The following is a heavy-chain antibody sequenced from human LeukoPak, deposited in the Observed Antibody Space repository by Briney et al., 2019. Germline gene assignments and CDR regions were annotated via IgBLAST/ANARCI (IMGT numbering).Heavy chain of an antibody. Sequence: ASVKVSCKASGGTFSSYAISWVRQATGQGLEWMGGIIPIFGTANYAQKFQGRVTITADESTSTAYMELSSLRSEDTAVYYCARDLSRGSSVDYWGQGTLVTVSS. CDR3: ARDLSRGSSVDY. CDR2: IIPIFGTA. CDR1: GGTFSSYA. J-gene: IGHJ4*02. D-gene: IGHD6-6*01. V-gene: IGHV1-69*13.